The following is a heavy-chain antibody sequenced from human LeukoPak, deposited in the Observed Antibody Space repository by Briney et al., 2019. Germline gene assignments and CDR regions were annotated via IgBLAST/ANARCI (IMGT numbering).Heavy chain of an antibody. CDR1: GGSISSSDHY. CDR2: IHYSGST. CDR3: ARDITVPTYQYMDV. Sequence: PSETLSLTCTVTGGSISSSDHYWGWIRQPPGKGLEWIGSIHYSGSTYYNPSFNSRVTISVDTSKNQFSLKLSSVTAADTAVYYCARDITVPTYQYMDVWGKGTTVTVSS. D-gene: IGHD3-3*01. J-gene: IGHJ6*03. V-gene: IGHV4-39*07.